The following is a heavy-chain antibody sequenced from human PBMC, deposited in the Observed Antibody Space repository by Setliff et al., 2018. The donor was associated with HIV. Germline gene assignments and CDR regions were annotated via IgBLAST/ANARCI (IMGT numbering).Heavy chain of an antibody. CDR1: GYTFTNYG. Sequence: ASVKVSCKASGYTFTNYGISWVRQAPGQGLEWMGWISGYNGNTNYAQKIQGRVTMTTDTSTRTAYMELRSLRSADTAVYYCARDSRSSIAPYNFDYWGQGTVVTVSS. V-gene: IGHV1-18*01. J-gene: IGHJ4*02. CDR2: ISGYNGNT. CDR3: ARDSRSSIAPYNFDY. D-gene: IGHD6-6*01.